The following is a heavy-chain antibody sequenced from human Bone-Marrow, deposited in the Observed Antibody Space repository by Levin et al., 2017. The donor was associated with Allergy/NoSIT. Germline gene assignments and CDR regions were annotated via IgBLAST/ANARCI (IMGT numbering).Heavy chain of an antibody. CDR2: IRSKPNNYAT. D-gene: IGHD1-26*01. Sequence: GGSLRLSCAASGFTFSGSAMHWVRQASGKGLEWVGLIRSKPNNYATAYAASVKGRFTISRDDSKNTAYLQINSLKTEDTAVYYCISREAGWGQGTLVTVSS. CDR1: GFTFSGSA. J-gene: IGHJ4*02. CDR3: ISREAG. V-gene: IGHV3-73*01.